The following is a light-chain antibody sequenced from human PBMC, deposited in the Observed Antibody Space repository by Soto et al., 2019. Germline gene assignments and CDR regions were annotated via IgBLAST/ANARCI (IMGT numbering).Light chain of an antibody. V-gene: IGKV1-5*01. CDR3: QQYHTYPWT. J-gene: IGKJ1*01. CDR2: DAS. Sequence: DIQMTQSPSTLSASVVYRVTITCRASQSISSYLAWYQQKPGKAPKVLIFDASSLESGVPSRFSGSGSGTEFTLSISGLQPDDFATYYCQQYHTYPWTFGQGTKVDI. CDR1: QSISSY.